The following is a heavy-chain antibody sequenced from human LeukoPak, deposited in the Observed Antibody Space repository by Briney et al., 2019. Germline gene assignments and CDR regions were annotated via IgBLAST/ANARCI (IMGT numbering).Heavy chain of an antibody. CDR1: GFTFSDYY. D-gene: IGHD6-19*01. V-gene: IGHV3-11*01. J-gene: IGHJ4*02. Sequence: GGPLRLSCAASGFTFSDYYMTWIRQAPGKGLEWVSYISSSGSTIYYADSVKGRFTISRDNAKNSLYLQMNSLRAEDTAVYYCARDRDASGWYGFGTGYYFDYWGQGTLDTVSS. CDR3: ARDRDASGWYGFGTGYYFDY. CDR2: ISSSGSTI.